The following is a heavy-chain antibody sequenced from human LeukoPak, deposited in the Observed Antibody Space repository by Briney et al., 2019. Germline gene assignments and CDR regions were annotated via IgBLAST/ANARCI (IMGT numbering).Heavy chain of an antibody. D-gene: IGHD5-18*01. CDR1: GYTFTGYY. V-gene: IGHV1-2*02. CDR2: INPNSGGT. J-gene: IGHJ6*03. CDR3: ARDYPYDGYSYGPVPGKGPYYYYYMDV. Sequence: ASVKVSCKAPGYTFTGYYMHWVRQAPGQGLEWMGWINPNSGGTNYAQKFQGRVTMTRDTSISTAYMELSRLRSDDTAVYYCARDYPYDGYSYGPVPGKGPYYYYYMDVWGKGTTVTVSS.